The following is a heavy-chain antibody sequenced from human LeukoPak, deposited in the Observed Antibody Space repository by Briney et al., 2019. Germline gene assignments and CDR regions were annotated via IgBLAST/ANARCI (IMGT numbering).Heavy chain of an antibody. CDR1: GGSISSGGYS. J-gene: IGHJ4*02. V-gene: IGHV4-30-2*01. Sequence: SETLSLTCAVSGGSISSGGYSWSWIRQPPGKGLEWIGYIYHSGSTYYNPSLKSRVTISVDRSKNQFSLKLSSVTAADTAVYYCARGEGSYFDYWGQGTLVTVCS. CDR3: ARGEGSYFDY. CDR2: IYHSGST.